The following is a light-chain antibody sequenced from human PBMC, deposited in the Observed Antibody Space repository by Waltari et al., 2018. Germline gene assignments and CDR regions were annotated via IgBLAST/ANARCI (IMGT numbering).Light chain of an antibody. CDR3: QQYDGSVVT. J-gene: IGKJ4*02. CDR2: AAS. V-gene: IGKV3-20*01. CDR1: QYITVGW. Sequence: EIVFTQSPGTLSLSPGERVILSCRASQYITVGWMTWYHQKPGQAPRLLIYAASTRAPGVPDRFSGSGSGTDFTLTISRLEPEDSGVYYCQQYDGSVVTFGGGTKVEIK.